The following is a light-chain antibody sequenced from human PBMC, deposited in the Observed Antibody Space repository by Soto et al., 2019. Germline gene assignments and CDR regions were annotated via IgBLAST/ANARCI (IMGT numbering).Light chain of an antibody. CDR1: KLGDKY. Sequence: SYELTQPPSGSVSPGQTASITCSGDKLGDKYASWYQQKPGQSPVLVIYQDSKRPSGIPERFSGSNSGNTATLTISGTQAMDEADYFCQAWDSSTVVFGGGTKLTVL. CDR2: QDS. CDR3: QAWDSSTVV. J-gene: IGLJ2*01. V-gene: IGLV3-1*01.